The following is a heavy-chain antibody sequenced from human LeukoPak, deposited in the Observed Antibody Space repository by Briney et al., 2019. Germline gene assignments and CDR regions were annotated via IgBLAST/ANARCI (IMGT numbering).Heavy chain of an antibody. V-gene: IGHV4-59*01. CDR1: GGSISSYY. D-gene: IGHD1-26*01. CDR3: ARDSESGSYAAY. CDR2: IYYSGST. Sequence: PSETLSHTCTVSGGSISSYYWSWIRQPPGKGLEWIGYIYYSGSTNYNPSLKSRVTISVDTSKNQFSLKLSSVTAADTAVYYCARDSESGSYAAYWGQGTLVTVSS. J-gene: IGHJ4*02.